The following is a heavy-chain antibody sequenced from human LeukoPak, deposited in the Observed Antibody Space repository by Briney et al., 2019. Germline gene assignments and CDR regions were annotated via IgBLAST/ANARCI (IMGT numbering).Heavy chain of an antibody. CDR1: GYTFTSYA. CDR2: INTNTGNP. D-gene: IGHD6-13*01. J-gene: IGHJ5*02. V-gene: IGHV7-4-1*02. CDR3: ARDLSEDSAGYSSSWYWFDP. Sequence: ASVKVSCKASGYTFTSYAMNWVRQAPGQGLEWMGWINTNTGNPTYAQGFTGRFVFSLDTSVSTAYLQISSLKAEDTAIYYCARDLSEDSAGYSSSWYWFDPWGQGTLVTVSS.